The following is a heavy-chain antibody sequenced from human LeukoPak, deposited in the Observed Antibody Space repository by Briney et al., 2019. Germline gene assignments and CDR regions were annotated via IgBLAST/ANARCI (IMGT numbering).Heavy chain of an antibody. CDR1: GYSFTSYW. CDR3: ARLDVVVVAATLIYWFDP. V-gene: IGHV5-51*01. J-gene: IGHJ5*02. Sequence: GESLKISCKGSGYSFTSYWIGWVRQMPGKGLEWMGIIYPGDSDTRYSPSFQGQVTISADKSISTAYLQWSSLKASDTAMYYCARLDVVVVAATLIYWFDPWGQGTLVTVSS. D-gene: IGHD2-15*01. CDR2: IYPGDSDT.